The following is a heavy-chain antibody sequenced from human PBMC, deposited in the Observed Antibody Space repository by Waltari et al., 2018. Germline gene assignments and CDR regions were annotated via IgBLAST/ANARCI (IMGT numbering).Heavy chain of an antibody. J-gene: IGHJ3*02. V-gene: IGHV3-7*01. CDR3: ARDFPRAHKAFDI. CDR2: IKQDGSEK. CDR1: GFTFSSYW. Sequence: EVQLVESGGGLVQPGGSLRLSCAASGFTFSSYWMSWVRQAPGKGLEWVANIKQDGSEKYDGDSVKGRCTISRDNAKNSLYLKMNGLRAEDTAVYYCARDFPRAHKAFDIWGQGTMVTVSS.